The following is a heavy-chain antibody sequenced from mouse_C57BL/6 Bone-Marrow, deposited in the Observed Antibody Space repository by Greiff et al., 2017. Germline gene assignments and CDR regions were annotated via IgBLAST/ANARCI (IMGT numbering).Heavy chain of an antibody. V-gene: IGHV1-47*01. D-gene: IGHD2-1*01. CDR2: FHPYNDDT. J-gene: IGHJ4*01. CDR3: ARGAGNPYYYAMDY. Sequence: QVQLKESGAELVKPGASVKMSCKASGYTFTTYPIEWMKQNHGKSLEWIGNFHPYNDDTKYNEKFKGKATLTVEKSSSTVYLELSRLTADDSAVYYCARGAGNPYYYAMDYWGQGTSVTVSS. CDR1: GYTFTTYP.